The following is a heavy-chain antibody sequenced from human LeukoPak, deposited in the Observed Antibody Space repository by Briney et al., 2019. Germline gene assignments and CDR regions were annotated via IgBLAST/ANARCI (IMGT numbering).Heavy chain of an antibody. V-gene: IGHV3-48*04. CDR2: ISSSSSTI. J-gene: IGHJ3*02. CDR1: GFTFSTYG. D-gene: IGHD6-19*01. CDR3: ARDIAVTSFDVFDI. Sequence: GGSLRLSCAASGFTFSTYGMHWVRQAPGKGLQCVSYISSSSSTIYYADSVKGRFTISRDNAKNSLYLQMNDLRAEDTAVYYCARDIAVTSFDVFDIWGQGTMVTVSS.